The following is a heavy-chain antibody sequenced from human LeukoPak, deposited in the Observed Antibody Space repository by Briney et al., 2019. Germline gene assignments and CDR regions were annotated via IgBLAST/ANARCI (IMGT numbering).Heavy chain of an antibody. V-gene: IGHV4-39*01. Sequence: PSETLSLTCTVSGGSISSGSYYWSWIRQPAGKGLEWIGSIYYSGSTYYNPSLKSRVTISVDTSKNQFSLKLSSVTAADTAVYYCARRGSGWLDFDYWGQGTLVTVSS. CDR3: ARRGSGWLDFDY. D-gene: IGHD6-19*01. J-gene: IGHJ4*02. CDR1: GGSISSGSYY. CDR2: IYYSGST.